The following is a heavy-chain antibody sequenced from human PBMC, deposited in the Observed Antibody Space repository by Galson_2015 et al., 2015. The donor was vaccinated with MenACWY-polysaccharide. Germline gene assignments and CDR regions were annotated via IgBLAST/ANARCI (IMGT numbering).Heavy chain of an antibody. D-gene: IGHD6-6*01. V-gene: IGHV1-46*01. J-gene: IGHJ6*02. Sequence: SVKVSCKASGYSFTNYYIHWLRQAPGQGLEWMGRFNPTADTIHYAQKFQGRVTMTRDTSTTTVYMELISLRSEDTAVYYCARDLGDSIAARPGYYHYGMDVWGQGTTGTVSS. CDR2: FNPTADTI. CDR3: ARDLGDSIAARPGYYHYGMDV. CDR1: GYSFTNYY.